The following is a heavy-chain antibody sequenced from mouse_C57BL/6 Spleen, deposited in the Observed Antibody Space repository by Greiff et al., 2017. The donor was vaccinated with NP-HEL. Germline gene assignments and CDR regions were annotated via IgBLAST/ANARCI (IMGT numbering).Heavy chain of an antibody. J-gene: IGHJ3*01. CDR2: IYPGDGDT. CDR3: ARWDAWFAY. CDR1: GYAFSSYW. D-gene: IGHD4-1*01. V-gene: IGHV1-80*01. Sequence: QVHVKQSGAALVTPGASVKISCKASGYAFSSYWMNCVKQRPGKGLEWIGQIYPGDGDTNYNGQFKGKATLTANKSSSTAYMQLSSLTAEDSAVYFCARWDAWFAYWGQGTLVTVSA.